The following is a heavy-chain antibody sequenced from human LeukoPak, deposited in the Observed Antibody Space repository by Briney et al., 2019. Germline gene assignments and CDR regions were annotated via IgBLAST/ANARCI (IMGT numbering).Heavy chain of an antibody. CDR1: GGSLSDYY. J-gene: IGHJ4*02. CDR3: ARGRFSVYYFDY. D-gene: IGHD3-3*02. CDR2: IIHSGAT. Sequence: PSETLSLTCGASGGSLSDYYWSWLSQPPGKGLEWIGEIIHSGATSSSPSLKSRVTISMDPSKNQFSLRLSSVIAADTAVYYCARGRFSVYYFDYWGQGSLVTDSS. V-gene: IGHV4-34*01.